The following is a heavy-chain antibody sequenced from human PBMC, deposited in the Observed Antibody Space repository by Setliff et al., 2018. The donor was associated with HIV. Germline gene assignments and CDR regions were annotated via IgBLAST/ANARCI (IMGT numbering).Heavy chain of an antibody. Sequence: PSETLSLTCTVSGGSIKSSSYYWGWIRQPPGKGLEWIGSIYYSGNTYYNPSLKRRVTISTDTSRNQFSLRLSSVTAADTAIYYCARVPTSSWYVTTQRTKEYFHHWGQGTLVTVSS. CDR3: ARVPTSSWYVTTQRTKEYFHH. CDR2: IYYSGNT. V-gene: IGHV4-39*07. D-gene: IGHD6-13*01. CDR1: GGSIKSSSYY. J-gene: IGHJ1*01.